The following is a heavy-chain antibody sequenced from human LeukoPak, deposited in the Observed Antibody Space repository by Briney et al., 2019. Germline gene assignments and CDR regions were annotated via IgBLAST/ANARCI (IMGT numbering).Heavy chain of an antibody. Sequence: GGSLRLSCAASGFTFSSYSMNWARQAPGKGLEWVSSISSGSSYIYYADSVKGRFTISRDNAKNSLYLQMNSLRAEDTAVYYCARGHARGAFDIWGQGTMVTVSS. J-gene: IGHJ3*02. CDR3: ARGHARGAFDI. CDR1: GFTFSSYS. CDR2: ISSGSSYI. V-gene: IGHV3-21*01.